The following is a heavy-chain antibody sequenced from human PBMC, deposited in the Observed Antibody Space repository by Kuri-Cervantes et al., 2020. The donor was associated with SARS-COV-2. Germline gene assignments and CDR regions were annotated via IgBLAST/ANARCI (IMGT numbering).Heavy chain of an antibody. CDR1: GGTLNTYS. V-gene: IGHV1-69*13. J-gene: IGHJ6*02. Sequence: SVKVSCKASGGTLNTYSFSWVRQAPGQGLEWMGGIIPIFGTANYAQKFQGRVTITADESTSTAYMELSSLRSEDTAVYYCARWGEVATPLDAWGQGTTVTVSS. CDR2: IIPIFGTA. D-gene: IGHD5-12*01. CDR3: ARWGEVATPLDA.